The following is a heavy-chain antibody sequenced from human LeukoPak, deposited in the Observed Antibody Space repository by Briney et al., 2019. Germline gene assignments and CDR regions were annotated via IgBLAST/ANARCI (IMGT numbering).Heavy chain of an antibody. D-gene: IGHD3-16*02. Sequence: GGSLRLSCAASGFTFSDYYMSWIRQAPGKGLEWVSYISGSGSTLYYADSVRGRFTISRDNAKNSLYLQMNSLRAEDTAVYYCARHHRANWFDPWGQGTLVTVSS. J-gene: IGHJ5*02. CDR3: ARHHRANWFDP. CDR1: GFTFSDYY. V-gene: IGHV3-11*01. CDR2: ISGSGSTL.